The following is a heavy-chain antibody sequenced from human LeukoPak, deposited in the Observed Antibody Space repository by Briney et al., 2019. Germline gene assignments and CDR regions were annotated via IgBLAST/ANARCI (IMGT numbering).Heavy chain of an antibody. CDR1: GYTFTGYY. CDR3: AREAVGATGDVDY. V-gene: IGHV1-2*02. J-gene: IGHJ4*02. D-gene: IGHD1-26*01. CDR2: INPNSGGT. Sequence: GASVKVSCKASGYTFTGYYMHWVRQTPGLGLEWMGWINPNSGGTNYAQKFQGRVTMTRDTSISTAYMELSRLRSDDTAVYYCAREAVGATGDVDYWGQGTLVTVSS.